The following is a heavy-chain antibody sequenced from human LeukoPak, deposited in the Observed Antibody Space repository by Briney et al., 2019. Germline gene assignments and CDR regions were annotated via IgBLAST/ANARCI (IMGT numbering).Heavy chain of an antibody. CDR3: ARSYYYDSSGYYDHNFDY. CDR1: GFTFSSYG. V-gene: IGHV3-33*01. J-gene: IGHJ4*02. CDR2: IWYDGSNK. Sequence: PGGSLRLSCAASGFTFSSYGMHWVRQAPGKGLEWVAVIWYDGSNKYYADSVKGRFTISRDNSKNTLYLQMNSLRAEDTAVYYCARSYYYDSSGYYDHNFDYWGQGTLVTVSS. D-gene: IGHD3-22*01.